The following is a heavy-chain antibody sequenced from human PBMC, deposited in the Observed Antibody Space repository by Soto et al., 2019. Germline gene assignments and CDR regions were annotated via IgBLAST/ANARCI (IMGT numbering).Heavy chain of an antibody. CDR1: EFTLSSYS. D-gene: IGHD3-22*01. Sequence: GGSLRLSCAASEFTLSSYSMNWVRQAPGKGLEWISYISGSGGSTYYADSVKGRFTISRDNSKNTLYLQMNSLRAEDTAVYYCAKGQMIVVVRFDYWGQGTLVTVSS. CDR3: AKGQMIVVVRFDY. CDR2: ISGSGGST. J-gene: IGHJ4*02. V-gene: IGHV3-23*01.